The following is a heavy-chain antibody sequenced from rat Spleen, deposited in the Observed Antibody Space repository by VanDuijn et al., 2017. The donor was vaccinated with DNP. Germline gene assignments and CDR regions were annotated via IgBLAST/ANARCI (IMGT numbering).Heavy chain of an antibody. CDR1: GHSITSDY. V-gene: IGHV3-1*01. Sequence: EVQLQESGPGLVKPSQSLSLTCSVTGHSITSDYWGWIRKFPGNKMEWMGYISYSGSTGYNPSLKSRISITRDTSKNQFLLHLNSVTTDDTATYYCARWNYYGYNGFDYWGQGVMVTVSS. D-gene: IGHD1-9*01. CDR3: ARWNYYGYNGFDY. J-gene: IGHJ2*01. CDR2: ISYSGST.